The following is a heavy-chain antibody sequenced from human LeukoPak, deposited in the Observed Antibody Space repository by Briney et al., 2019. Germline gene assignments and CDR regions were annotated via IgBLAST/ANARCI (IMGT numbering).Heavy chain of an antibody. CDR3: AKLRSSGWYSPPHFDY. CDR2: ISGNSGSI. D-gene: IGHD6-19*01. V-gene: IGHV3-9*01. J-gene: IGHJ4*02. CDR1: GFTFDDYA. Sequence: PGRSLRLSCAASGFTFDDYAMYWVWQAPGKGMEWVSGISGNSGSIDYADSVKGRFTISRDNAKNSLYLQMNSLRAEDTALYYCAKLRSSGWYSPPHFDYWGQGTLVTVSS.